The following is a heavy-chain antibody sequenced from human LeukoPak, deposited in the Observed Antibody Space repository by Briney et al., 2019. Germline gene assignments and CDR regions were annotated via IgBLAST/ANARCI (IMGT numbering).Heavy chain of an antibody. CDR1: GGTFSSYA. CDR3: ARGHRYSSGWYDY. J-gene: IGHJ4*02. D-gene: IGHD6-19*01. Sequence: SVKVSCKASGGTFSSYAISWVRQAPGQGLEWMGRIIPILGIANYAQKFQGRVTITADKSTSTAYMELSSLRSEDTAVYYCARGHRYSSGWYDYWGQGTLVTLSS. V-gene: IGHV1-69*04. CDR2: IIPILGIA.